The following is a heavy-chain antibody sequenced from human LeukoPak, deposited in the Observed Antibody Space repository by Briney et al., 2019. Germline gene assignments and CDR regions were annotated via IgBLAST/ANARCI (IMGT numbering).Heavy chain of an antibody. Sequence: PGGSLRLSCAASGFTFSSYGMHWVRQAPGKGLDWVAFIRYDGSNKYYADYVKGRFTISRDNSKNTLYLQMNSLRAEDTAVYYCAKDRDLDCSGGSCYSDDAFDIWGQGTMVTVSS. V-gene: IGHV3-30*02. D-gene: IGHD2-15*01. CDR3: AKDRDLDCSGGSCYSDDAFDI. CDR2: IRYDGSNK. J-gene: IGHJ3*02. CDR1: GFTFSSYG.